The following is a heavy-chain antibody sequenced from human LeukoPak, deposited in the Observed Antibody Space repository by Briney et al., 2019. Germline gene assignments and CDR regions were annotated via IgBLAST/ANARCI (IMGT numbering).Heavy chain of an antibody. D-gene: IGHD3-10*01. CDR1: GHTFTSYG. Sequence: ASVKVSCKASGHTFTSYGISWVRQAPGQGLEWMGWISAYNGNTNYAQKLQGRVTMTTDTSTSTAYMELRSLRSDDTAVYYCARDRGKVITMVRGNYGMDVWGKGTTVTVSS. CDR3: ARDRGKVITMVRGNYGMDV. J-gene: IGHJ6*04. CDR2: ISAYNGNT. V-gene: IGHV1-18*04.